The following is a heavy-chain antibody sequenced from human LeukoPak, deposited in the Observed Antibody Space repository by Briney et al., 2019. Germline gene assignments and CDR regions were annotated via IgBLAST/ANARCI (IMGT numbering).Heavy chain of an antibody. J-gene: IGHJ4*02. CDR1: GFTFSDYG. D-gene: IGHD4-17*01. CDR2: ISYDGSNK. Sequence: GGSLRLSCAASGFTFSDYGMHWVRQAPGKGLEWVAVISYDGSNKYYAGSVKGRSTISRDTSANTLHLQMNSLRAEDTAVYYCARARSVDYGDRYYFDYWGQGTLVTVSS. CDR3: ARARSVDYGDRYYFDY. V-gene: IGHV3-30*03.